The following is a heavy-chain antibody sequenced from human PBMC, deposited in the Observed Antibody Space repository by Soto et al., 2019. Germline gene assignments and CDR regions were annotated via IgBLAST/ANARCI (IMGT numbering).Heavy chain of an antibody. CDR3: ARGPYDYVWGSDPPHFDY. CDR2: ISSSGSAI. CDR1: GFTFSDYY. V-gene: IGHV3-11*01. D-gene: IGHD3-16*02. Sequence: GGSLRLSCAASGFTFSDYYMSWIRQAPGKGLEWVSYISSSGSAIYYADSVKGRFTISRDNAKNSLYLQMNSLRAEDTAVYYCARGPYDYVWGSDPPHFDYWGQGTLVTVSS. J-gene: IGHJ4*02.